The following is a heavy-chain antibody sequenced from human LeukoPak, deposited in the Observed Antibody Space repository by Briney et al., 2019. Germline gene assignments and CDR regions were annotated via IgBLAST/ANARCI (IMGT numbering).Heavy chain of an antibody. V-gene: IGHV3-30-3*01. J-gene: IGHJ4*02. CDR1: GFTFRNYA. CDR2: ISYDGNNK. CDR3: AKVTNWGYYYFDY. D-gene: IGHD7-27*01. Sequence: GGSLRLSCVASGFTFRNYAMHWVRQAPGKGLEWVAVISYDGNNKYYPDSVKGRITISRDNSKNTLYLQMNSLRAEGTAVYYCAKVTNWGYYYFDYWGQGTLVTVSS.